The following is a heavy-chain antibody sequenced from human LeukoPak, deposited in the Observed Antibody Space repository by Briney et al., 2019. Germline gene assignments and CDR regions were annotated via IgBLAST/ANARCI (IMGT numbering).Heavy chain of an antibody. CDR3: ARVRNYYDSSGYYPLFDY. V-gene: IGHV4-59*01. D-gene: IGHD3-22*01. CDR1: GGSISSYY. CDR2: IYYSGST. J-gene: IGHJ4*02. Sequence: SETLSLTCTVSGGSISSYYWSWIRQPPGKGLEWLGYIYYSGSTNYNPSLKSRVTISVDTSKNQFSLKLSSVTAADTAVYYCARVRNYYDSSGYYPLFDYWGQGTLVTVSS.